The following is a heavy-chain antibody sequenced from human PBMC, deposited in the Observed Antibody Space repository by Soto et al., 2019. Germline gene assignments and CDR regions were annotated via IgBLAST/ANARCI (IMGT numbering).Heavy chain of an antibody. J-gene: IGHJ6*02. CDR2: ISDRGVST. CDR1: GITFSNYA. CDR3: AKDSSHREYYCSGSYWLYYYSGMDV. D-gene: IGHD3-10*01. Sequence: PGGSLRLSCAASGITFSNYAMSWVRQAPGKGLEWVSAISDRGVSTYYADSVKGRFTISRDNSKNTLYLQMNSLRAEDTAVYYCAKDSSHREYYCSGSYWLYYYSGMDVWGQVTTLIVCS. V-gene: IGHV3-23*01.